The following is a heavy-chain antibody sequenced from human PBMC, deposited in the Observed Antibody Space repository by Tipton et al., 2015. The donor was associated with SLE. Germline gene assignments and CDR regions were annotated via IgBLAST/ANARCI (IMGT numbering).Heavy chain of an antibody. CDR1: GGSFSGYY. CDR3: ARRPSVAAAGAFDY. Sequence: TLSLTCAVYGGSFSGYYWSWIRQPPGKGLEWIGEINPSGSTNYNPSLKSRVTISVDTSKNQFSLKLSSVTAADTAVYYCARRPSVAAAGAFDYWGQGTLVTVSS. D-gene: IGHD6-13*01. V-gene: IGHV4-34*01. CDR2: INPSGST. J-gene: IGHJ4*02.